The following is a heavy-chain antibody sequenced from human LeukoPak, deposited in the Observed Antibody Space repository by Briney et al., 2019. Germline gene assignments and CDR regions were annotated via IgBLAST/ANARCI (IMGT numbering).Heavy chain of an antibody. CDR1: GSNFASYW. V-gene: IGHV5-51*01. CDR2: INPGDSDT. Sequence: GESLKISCKASGSNFASYWIGWVRQLPGKGLEWMGNINPGDSDTRYSPSFQGQVTMTVDKSINTAYLHWSSLKASDTAMYYCTRYQVPPGRDYFDYWGQGTLVTVSS. CDR3: TRYQVPPGRDYFDY. D-gene: IGHD2-2*01. J-gene: IGHJ4*02.